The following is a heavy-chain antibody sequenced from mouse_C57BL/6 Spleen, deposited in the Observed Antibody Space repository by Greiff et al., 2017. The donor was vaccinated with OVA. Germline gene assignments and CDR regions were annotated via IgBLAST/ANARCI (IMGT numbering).Heavy chain of an antibody. CDR2: INPNNGGT. V-gene: IGHV1-22*01. J-gene: IGHJ2*01. Sequence: EVQLQQSGPELVKPGASVKMSCKASGYTFTDYNMHWVKQSHGKSLEWIGYINPNNGGTSYNQKFKGKATLTVNKSSSTAYMELRSLTSEDSAVYYCARAMEYYYGSSYVFDYWGQGTTLTVSS. CDR1: GYTFTDYN. CDR3: ARAMEYYYGSSYVFDY. D-gene: IGHD1-1*01.